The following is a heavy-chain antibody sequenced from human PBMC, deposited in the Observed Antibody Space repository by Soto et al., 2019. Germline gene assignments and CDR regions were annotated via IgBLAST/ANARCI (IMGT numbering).Heavy chain of an antibody. CDR1: AFTFSSYA. CDR3: ARRSSSWYFDY. Sequence: GGSLRLPCAASAFTFSSYAMIWVRQVPGKGMEWVSVISGSDGSTYYADSVKGRFTISRDNSKNTLNLQMNSLRAEDTAVYYCARRSSSWYFDYWGQGT. CDR2: ISGSDGST. V-gene: IGHV3-23*01. D-gene: IGHD6-13*01. J-gene: IGHJ4*02.